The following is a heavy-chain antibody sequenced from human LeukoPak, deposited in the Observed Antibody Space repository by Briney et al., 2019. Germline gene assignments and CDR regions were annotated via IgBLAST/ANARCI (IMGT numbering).Heavy chain of an antibody. CDR3: AKQGYSSSWYGDYYYGMDV. J-gene: IGHJ6*02. CDR2: ISGSGGST. Sequence: GGSLRLSCAASGFTFSSYAMSWVRQAPGKGLEWASAISGSGGSTYYADSVKGRFTISRDNSKNTLYLQMNSLRAEDTAVYYCAKQGYSSSWYGDYYYGMDVWGQGTTVTVSS. D-gene: IGHD6-13*01. V-gene: IGHV3-23*01. CDR1: GFTFSSYA.